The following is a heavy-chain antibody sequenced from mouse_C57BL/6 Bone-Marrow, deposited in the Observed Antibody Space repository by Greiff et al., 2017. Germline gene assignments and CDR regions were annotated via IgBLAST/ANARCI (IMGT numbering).Heavy chain of an antibody. CDR3: ARYGGSYFDY. D-gene: IGHD1-1*01. V-gene: IGHV1-72*01. CDR2: IAPNSGGT. Sequence: QVQLKQPGAELVKPGASVKLSCKASGYTFTSYWMHWVKQRPGRGLEWIGRIAPNSGGTKYNEKFKSKATLTVDKPSSTAYMQLSSLTSEDYAVYYGARYGGSYFDYWGQGTTLTVSS. CDR1: GYTFTSYW. J-gene: IGHJ2*01.